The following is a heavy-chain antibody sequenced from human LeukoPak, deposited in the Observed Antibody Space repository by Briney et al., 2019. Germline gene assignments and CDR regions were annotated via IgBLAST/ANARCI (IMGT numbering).Heavy chain of an antibody. J-gene: IGHJ4*02. CDR2: ISYDGSNK. Sequence: GGSLRLSCAASGFTFSSYAMHWVRQAPGKGQEWVAVISYDGSNKYYADSVKGRFTISRDNSKNTLYLQMNSLRAEDTAVYYCAREVAVAGYYFDYWGQGTLVTVSS. D-gene: IGHD6-19*01. CDR1: GFTFSSYA. CDR3: AREVAVAGYYFDY. V-gene: IGHV3-30-3*01.